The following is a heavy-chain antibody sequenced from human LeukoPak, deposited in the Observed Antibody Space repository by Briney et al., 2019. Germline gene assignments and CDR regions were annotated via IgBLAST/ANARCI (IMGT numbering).Heavy chain of an antibody. Sequence: GGSLRLSCAASGFTFSSYATSWVRQAPGKGLEWVSAISGSGGSTYYADSVKGRFTISRDNSKNTLYLQMNSLRAEDTAVYYCAKDGYSGYDPRGDLGDYWGQGTLVTVSS. V-gene: IGHV3-23*01. CDR2: ISGSGGST. D-gene: IGHD5-12*01. J-gene: IGHJ4*02. CDR1: GFTFSSYA. CDR3: AKDGYSGYDPRGDLGDY.